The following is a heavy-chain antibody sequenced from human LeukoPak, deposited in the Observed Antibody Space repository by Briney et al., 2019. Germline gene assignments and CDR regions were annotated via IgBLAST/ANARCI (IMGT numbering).Heavy chain of an antibody. CDR1: GFTFSSYW. J-gene: IGHJ4*02. Sequence: GGSLRLSCAASGFTFSSYWMEWVRQAPGKGLEWVANIKQDGSEKYYVGSVKGRFTISRDNAKNSLYLQMNSLRVEDTAVYYCARDKYGAYFDSWGQGTLVTVSS. CDR2: IKQDGSEK. D-gene: IGHD4-17*01. CDR3: ARDKYGAYFDS. V-gene: IGHV3-7*04.